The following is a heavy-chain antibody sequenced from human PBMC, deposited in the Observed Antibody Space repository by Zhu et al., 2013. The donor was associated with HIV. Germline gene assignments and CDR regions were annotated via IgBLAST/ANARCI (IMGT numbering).Heavy chain of an antibody. Sequence: QVQLVQSGAEVKKPGSSVKVSCKASGGTFSSYAISWVRQAPGQGLEWMGGIIPIFGTANYAQKFQGRVTITADESTSTAYMELSSLRSEDTAVYYCARDPRXVYSSSWEGVRPWGQGTLVTVSS. CDR1: GGTFSSYA. CDR2: IIPIFGTA. V-gene: IGHV1-69*12. CDR3: ARDPRXVYSSSWEGVRP. D-gene: IGHD6-13*01. J-gene: IGHJ5*02.